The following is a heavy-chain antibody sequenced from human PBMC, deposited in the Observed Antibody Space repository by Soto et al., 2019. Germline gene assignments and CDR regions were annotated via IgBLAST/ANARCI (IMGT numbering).Heavy chain of an antibody. CDR1: GYTFTSYG. Sequence: QVQLVQSATEVKKPGASVKVSCKASGYTFTSYGINWVRQAPGQGLEWMGWISAYNRNTNYAQKVQGRVTMTTDASTSTTDMELRSLRSDDTAVYYCARARGTRDTRAPYYYYYYMDVWGKGTTVTVSS. V-gene: IGHV1-18*01. D-gene: IGHD5-12*01. CDR2: ISAYNRNT. J-gene: IGHJ6*03. CDR3: ARARGTRDTRAPYYYYYYMDV.